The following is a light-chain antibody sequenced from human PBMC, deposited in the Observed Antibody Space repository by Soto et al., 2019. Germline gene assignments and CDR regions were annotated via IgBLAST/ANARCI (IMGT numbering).Light chain of an antibody. J-gene: IGKJ2*01. V-gene: IGKV3-15*01. CDR1: QSINSD. Sequence: REMTHSPATLSVSPWEIAPLSVRASQSINSDLTWYQKKPGQAPRLLMYDASARATGIPARFSGSGSGTEFTLTISSLQSEDFAVYYCQQYNGWPYNFGQGNKGDIK. CDR2: DAS. CDR3: QQYNGWPYN.